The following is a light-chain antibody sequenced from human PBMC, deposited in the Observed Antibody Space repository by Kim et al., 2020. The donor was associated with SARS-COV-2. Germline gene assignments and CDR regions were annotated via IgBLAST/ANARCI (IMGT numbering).Light chain of an antibody. CDR2: EDN. CDR1: SGSIASNY. CDR3: QSYDSSLWV. Sequence: NFMLTQHHSVSESPGKTVTISCTRSSGSIASNYVQWYQQRPGSSPTTVIYEDNQRPSGVPDRFSGSIDSSSNSASLTISGLKTEDEADYYCQSYDSSLWVFGGGTQLTVL. J-gene: IGLJ3*02. V-gene: IGLV6-57*01.